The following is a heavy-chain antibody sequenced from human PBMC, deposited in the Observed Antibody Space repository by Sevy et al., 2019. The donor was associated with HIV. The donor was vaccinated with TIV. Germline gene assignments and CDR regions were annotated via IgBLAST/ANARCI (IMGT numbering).Heavy chain of an antibody. D-gene: IGHD5-18*01. J-gene: IGHJ4*02. CDR2: IYYSGST. CDR3: ARIRAGYSHGYYFDY. CDR1: GGSISRYY. V-gene: IGHV4-59*12. Sequence: SETLSLTCTVSGGSISRYYWSWIRQPPGKGLEWIGYIYYSGSTNYNPSLKSRVTISVDTSKNQFSLKLSPVTAADTAVYYCARIRAGYSHGYYFDYWGQGTLVTVSS.